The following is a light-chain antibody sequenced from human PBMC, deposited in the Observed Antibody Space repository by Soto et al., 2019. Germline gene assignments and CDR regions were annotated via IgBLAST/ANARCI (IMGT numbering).Light chain of an antibody. CDR1: RDISSS. J-gene: IGKJ2*01. CDR3: QKYNSAPNT. V-gene: IGKV1-27*01. CDR2: AAS. Sequence: DVQMTQSPSSLSASVGDRVTITCRASRDISSSLAWYQQKPGKVPKVLIYAASTLQTGVQSRFSGSGSGTVFTLTINSLQPEDVATYYCQKYNSAPNTFGRGTRLEIK.